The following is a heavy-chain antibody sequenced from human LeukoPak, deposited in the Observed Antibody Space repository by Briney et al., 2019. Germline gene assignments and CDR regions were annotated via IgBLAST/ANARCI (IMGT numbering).Heavy chain of an antibody. Sequence: GGSLILSCAASGYTFSSYAMTWVRQAPGRGLEWVSGISGSGGNTYYADSVKGRFTISRDNSKNTLFLQMNNLGAEDTALYYCAKCMAAPGHCYFDHWGQGTLVTVSS. CDR1: GYTFSSYA. CDR2: ISGSGGNT. D-gene: IGHD6-13*01. J-gene: IGHJ4*02. CDR3: AKCMAAPGHCYFDH. V-gene: IGHV3-23*01.